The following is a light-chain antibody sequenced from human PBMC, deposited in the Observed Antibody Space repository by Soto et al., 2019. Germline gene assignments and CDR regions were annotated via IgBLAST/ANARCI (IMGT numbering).Light chain of an antibody. V-gene: IGKV3-11*01. CDR3: QQRSYWPLT. J-gene: IGKJ4*01. Sequence: SPNTVSASRRERAPISVVATQSVSSSLAWYQQKPGQAPRLLIYGASTRATGIPARFSGSGSGTDFTLSISTLDPECIAVYFCQQRSYWPLTFGGGTKVDIK. CDR2: GAS. CDR1: QSVSSS.